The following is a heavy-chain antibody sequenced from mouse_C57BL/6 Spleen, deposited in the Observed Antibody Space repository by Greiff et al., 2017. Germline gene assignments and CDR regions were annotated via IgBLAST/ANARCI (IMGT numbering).Heavy chain of an antibody. V-gene: IGHV5-17*01. CDR1: GFTFSDYG. CDR2: ISSGSSTI. Sequence: EVMLVESGGGLVKPGGSLKLSCAASGFTFSDYGMHWVRQAPEKGLEWVAYISSGSSTIYYADTVKGRFTISRDNAKNTLFLQMTSLRSEDTAMYYCARPTYYSCMDYWGQGTSVSVSS. D-gene: IGHD2-12*01. CDR3: ARPTYYSCMDY. J-gene: IGHJ4*01.